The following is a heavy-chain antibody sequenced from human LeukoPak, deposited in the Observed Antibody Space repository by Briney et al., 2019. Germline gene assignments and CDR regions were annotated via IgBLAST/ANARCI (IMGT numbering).Heavy chain of an antibody. Sequence: GESQKISCKGSGYSFTSYWIGWVRQMPGKGLEWMGIIYPGDSDTRYSPSFQGQVTISADKSISTAYLQWSSLKASDTAMYYCARRRYSSGWYGPYYFDYWGQGTLVTVSS. CDR1: GYSFTSYW. CDR2: IYPGDSDT. CDR3: ARRRYSSGWYGPYYFDY. D-gene: IGHD6-19*01. V-gene: IGHV5-51*01. J-gene: IGHJ4*02.